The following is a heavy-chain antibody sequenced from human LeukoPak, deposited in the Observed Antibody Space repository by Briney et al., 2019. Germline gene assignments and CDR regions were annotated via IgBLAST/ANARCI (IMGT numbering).Heavy chain of an antibody. D-gene: IGHD3-10*01. CDR3: ATASEPRYYYGSGSYHNWFDP. CDR1: GYTLTELS. Sequence: ASVKVSCKVSGYTLTELSMHWVRQAPGKGLEGMGGFDPEDGETIYAQKFQGRVTMTEDTSTDTAYMELSSLRSEDTAVYYCATASEPRYYYGSGSYHNWFDPWGQGTLVTVSS. CDR2: FDPEDGET. J-gene: IGHJ5*02. V-gene: IGHV1-24*01.